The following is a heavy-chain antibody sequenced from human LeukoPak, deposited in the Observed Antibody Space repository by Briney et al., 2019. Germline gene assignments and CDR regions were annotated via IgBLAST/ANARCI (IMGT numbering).Heavy chain of an antibody. V-gene: IGHV3-7*01. Sequence: GGSLRLSCAASGFTFSSYWMSWVRQAPGKGLEWVANIKQDGSEKYYVDSVKGRFTISRDNAKNSLYLQMNSLRAEDTAVYYCARRYNWKNHNYFDYWGQGTLVTVSS. J-gene: IGHJ4*02. D-gene: IGHD1/OR15-1a*01. CDR3: ARRYNWKNHNYFDY. CDR1: GFTFSSYW. CDR2: IKQDGSEK.